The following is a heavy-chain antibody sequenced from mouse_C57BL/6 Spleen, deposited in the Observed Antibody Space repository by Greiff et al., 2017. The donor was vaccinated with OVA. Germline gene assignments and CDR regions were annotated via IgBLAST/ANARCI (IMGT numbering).Heavy chain of an antibody. J-gene: IGHJ3*01. D-gene: IGHD3-2*02. CDR1: GYTFTSYW. CDR2: IDPSDSYT. V-gene: IGHV1-69*01. Sequence: QVQLQQPGAELVMPGAPVKLSCKASGYTFTSYWMHWVKQRPGQGLEWIGEIDPSDSYTNYNQKFKGKSTLTVDKSSSTAYMQLSSLTSEDSAVYYGAREETAQATWAYWGQGTLVTVSA. CDR3: AREETAQATWAY.